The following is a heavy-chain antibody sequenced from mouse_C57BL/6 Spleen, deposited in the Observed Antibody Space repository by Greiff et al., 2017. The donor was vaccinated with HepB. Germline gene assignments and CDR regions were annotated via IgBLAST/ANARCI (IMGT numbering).Heavy chain of an antibody. D-gene: IGHD1-1*02. CDR3: ARWSGGFDY. CDR2: INPNNGGT. J-gene: IGHJ2*01. V-gene: IGHV1-18*01. Sequence: EVKLVESGPELVKPGASVKIPCKASGYTFTDYNMDWVKQSHGKSLEWIGDINPNNGGTIYNQKFKGKATLTVDKSSSTAYMELRSLTSEDTAVYYCARWSGGFDYWGQGTTLTVSS. CDR1: GYTFTDYN.